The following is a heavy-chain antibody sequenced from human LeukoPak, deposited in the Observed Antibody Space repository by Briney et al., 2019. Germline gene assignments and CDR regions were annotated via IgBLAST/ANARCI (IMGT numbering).Heavy chain of an antibody. CDR3: ARVGPWVNPDYYYYMDV. CDR2: ISSIGSTI. CDR1: GFTFSSYS. Sequence: PGGSLRLSCAASGFTFSSYSMNWVRQAPGKGLEWVSYISSIGSTIFYADSVKGRFTISRDNAKNSLYLQMNSLRAEDTAVYYCARVGPWVNPDYYYYMDVWGKGTTVTVSS. V-gene: IGHV3-48*01. J-gene: IGHJ6*03. D-gene: IGHD1-14*01.